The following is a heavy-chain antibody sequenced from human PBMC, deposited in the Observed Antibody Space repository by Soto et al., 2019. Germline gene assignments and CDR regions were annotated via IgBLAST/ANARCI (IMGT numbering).Heavy chain of an antibody. J-gene: IGHJ3*01. CDR1: GFNFSSYT. D-gene: IGHD2-15*01. CDR2: ISSSNRYI. CDR3: ARDRCSGGSCYQTYAFDL. Sequence: EVQLVESGGGLVKPGGSLRLSCAASGFNFSSYTMNWVRQAPGTGLEWVSSISSSNRYIYYADSMKGRFSISRDDAKNSLCLQMNSLRADDTAMYYCARDRCSGGSCYQTYAFDLWGQGTLVTVSS. V-gene: IGHV3-21*01.